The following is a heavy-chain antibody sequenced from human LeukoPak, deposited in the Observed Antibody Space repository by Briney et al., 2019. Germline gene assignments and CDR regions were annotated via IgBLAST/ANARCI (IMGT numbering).Heavy chain of an antibody. J-gene: IGHJ4*02. Sequence: PGGSLRLSCAASGFTVRSNYMTWVRQAPGKGLEWVSVINTGGSTYYADSVKGRFTISRDDSKNTLYLQMNSLRAEDTAVYYCARDGDYHLYWGRGTLVTVSS. V-gene: IGHV3-53*01. CDR1: GFTVRSNY. CDR2: INTGGST. D-gene: IGHD4-17*01. CDR3: ARDGDYHLY.